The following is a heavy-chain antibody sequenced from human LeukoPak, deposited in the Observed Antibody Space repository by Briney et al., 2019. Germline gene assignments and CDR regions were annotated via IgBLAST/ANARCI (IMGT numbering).Heavy chain of an antibody. CDR1: GFTFSDYW. J-gene: IGHJ4*02. V-gene: IGHV3-7*01. Sequence: GGSLRLSCTASGFTFSDYWMTSVRQAPGKGLEWVANIKQDGSAKYYVDAVKGRFTISRDNANNSLYLQMDSLRVEDTATYYCARWRGSTSERSDYWGQGTLVTVSS. CDR2: IKQDGSAK. D-gene: IGHD2-2*01. CDR3: ARWRGSTSERSDY.